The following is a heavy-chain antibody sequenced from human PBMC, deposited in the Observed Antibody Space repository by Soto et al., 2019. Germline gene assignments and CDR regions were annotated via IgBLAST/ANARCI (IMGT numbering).Heavy chain of an antibody. J-gene: IGHJ3*02. CDR3: ESVLGYSNRWWRHSAFDI. CDR1: GYTFTTFG. Sequence: QVQLVQSGAEVKKPGASVKVSCKASGYTFTTFGISWVRQAPGQGLEWMGWISAYTGNTNYAQKLQGRVTMTTDTATNTTYMELRSLRSDDTSVYYCESVLGYSNRWWRHSAFDICGQGTTVTVSS. D-gene: IGHD6-13*01. V-gene: IGHV1-18*01. CDR2: ISAYTGNT.